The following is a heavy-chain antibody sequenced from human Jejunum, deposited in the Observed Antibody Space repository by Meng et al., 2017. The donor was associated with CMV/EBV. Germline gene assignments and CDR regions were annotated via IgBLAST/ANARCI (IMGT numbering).Heavy chain of an antibody. CDR1: GFTLSNYA. Sequence: GFTLSNYAMHWVRQAPGKGLEWVAVISYDGSTKNFADSVKGRFTFSRDNSKNMLFLQMTSLRAEDTAVYYCVGEQPLNMLPYFDYWGQGTPVTVSS. J-gene: IGHJ4*02. CDR3: VGEQPLNMLPYFDY. V-gene: IGHV3-30-3*01. D-gene: IGHD2-8*01. CDR2: ISYDGSTK.